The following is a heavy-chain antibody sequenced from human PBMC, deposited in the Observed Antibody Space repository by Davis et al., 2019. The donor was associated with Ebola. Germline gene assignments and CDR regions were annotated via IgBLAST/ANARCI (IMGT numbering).Heavy chain of an antibody. J-gene: IGHJ6*02. CDR3: AREAYCGGDCYSFYYYYGMDV. V-gene: IGHV1-18*01. D-gene: IGHD2-21*02. Sequence: ASVKVSCKASCYTFTSYGLSWVRQAPGQGLEWMGWISAYNGNTNYAQKLQGRVTMTTDTSTSTAYMELRSLRSDDTAVYYCAREAYCGGDCYSFYYYYGMDVWGQGTTVTVSS. CDR1: CYTFTSYG. CDR2: ISAYNGNT.